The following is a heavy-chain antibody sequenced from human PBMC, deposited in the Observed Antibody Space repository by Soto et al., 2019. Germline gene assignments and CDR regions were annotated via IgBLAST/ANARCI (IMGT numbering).Heavy chain of an antibody. CDR1: GYTFTGYY. J-gene: IGHJ5*02. CDR3: ARALGYCSSTSCYSGGWFDP. D-gene: IGHD2-2*02. V-gene: IGHV1-2*02. CDR2: INPNSGGT. Sequence: GASVKVSCKVSGYTFTGYYMHWVRQAPGQGLEWMGWINPNSGGTNHAQKFQGRVTMTRDTSISTAYMELSRLRSDDTAVYYCARALGYCSSTSCYSGGWFDPWGQGTLVTVSS.